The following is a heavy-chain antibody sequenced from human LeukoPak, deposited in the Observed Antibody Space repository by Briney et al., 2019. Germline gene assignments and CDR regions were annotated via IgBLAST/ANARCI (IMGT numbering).Heavy chain of an antibody. CDR1: GFTFSIYA. CDR2: ISDSGGTA. D-gene: IGHD3-10*01. CDR3: AQDRDPGMLRPFDY. J-gene: IGHJ4*02. Sequence: PGGSLRLSCTDSGFTFSIYAMSWVRKAPGRGLEWVSFISDSGGTAYYADSVKGRFTISRDNSKNTLYLQMNSLRAEDTAVYYCAQDRDPGMLRPFDYWGQGTLVTVSS. V-gene: IGHV3-23*01.